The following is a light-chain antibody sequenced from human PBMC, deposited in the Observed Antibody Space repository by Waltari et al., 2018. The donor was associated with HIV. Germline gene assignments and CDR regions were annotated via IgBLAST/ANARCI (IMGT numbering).Light chain of an antibody. CDR2: DNN. Sequence: QSVLTQPPSVSAAPGPKVTIPCSGSSSNIGQTFVSWFKQLPGTAPKLLIYDNNKRPSGIPDRFSGSKSGTSATLGITGLQTGDEADYYCGTWDSSLSGVVFGGGTKLTVL. CDR1: SSNIGQTF. J-gene: IGLJ2*01. CDR3: GTWDSSLSGVV. V-gene: IGLV1-51*01.